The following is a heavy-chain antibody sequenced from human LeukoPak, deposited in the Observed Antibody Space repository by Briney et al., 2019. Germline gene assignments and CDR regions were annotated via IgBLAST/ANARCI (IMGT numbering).Heavy chain of an antibody. CDR3: ARAPRVALATPFDY. V-gene: IGHV4-4*07. CDR1: GGSISSYY. CDR2: IYTSGST. J-gene: IGHJ4*02. D-gene: IGHD2-21*01. Sequence: SETLSLTCTVSGGSISSYYWSWIRQPAGKGLEWIGRIYTSGSTNYNPSLKSRVTMSVDTSKNQFSLKLSSVTAADTAVYYCARAPRVALATPFDYWGQGTLVTVSP.